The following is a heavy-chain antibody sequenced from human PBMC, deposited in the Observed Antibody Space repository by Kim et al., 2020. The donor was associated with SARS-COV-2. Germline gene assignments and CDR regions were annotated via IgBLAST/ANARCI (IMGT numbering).Heavy chain of an antibody. CDR2: INPSGGST. CDR1: GYTFTSYY. Sequence: ASVKVSCKASGYTFTSYYMYWVRQAPGQGLEWMGIINPSGGSTRYAQKFQGRLTMTRDTSTRTVYMDLSSLRSEDTAVYYCSLSTGSYNACVYWGQGTLVTVSS. CDR3: SLSTGSYNACVY. J-gene: IGHJ4*02. D-gene: IGHD1-26*01. V-gene: IGHV1-46*01.